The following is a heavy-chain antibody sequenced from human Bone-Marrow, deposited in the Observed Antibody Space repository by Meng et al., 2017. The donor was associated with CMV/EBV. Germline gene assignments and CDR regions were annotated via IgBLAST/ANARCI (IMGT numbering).Heavy chain of an antibody. CDR1: GFTFDDYG. D-gene: IGHD3-3*01. J-gene: IGHJ4*02. V-gene: IGHV3-20*01. Sequence: GESLKISCAASGFTFDDYGMSWVRQAPGKGLEWVSGINWNGGSTGYADSVKGRFTISRDNAKNSLYLQMNSLRAEDTALYHCLRDYDFWSRGGYWGQGTLVTVPQ. CDR3: LRDYDFWSRGGY. CDR2: INWNGGST.